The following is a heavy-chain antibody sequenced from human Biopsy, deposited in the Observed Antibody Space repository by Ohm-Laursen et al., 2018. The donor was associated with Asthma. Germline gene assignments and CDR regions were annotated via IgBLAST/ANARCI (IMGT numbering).Heavy chain of an antibody. Sequence: SLRLSCAVSGFTFSSYAMRWVRQAPGKGLEWVAVISYDGSNKYYADSVKGRFTISRDNSKNTLYLQMNSLRAEDTAVYYCARDLHPTNHLGELSEGFDYWGQGTLVTVSS. D-gene: IGHD3-16*02. CDR3: ARDLHPTNHLGELSEGFDY. CDR2: ISYDGSNK. J-gene: IGHJ4*02. CDR1: GFTFSSYA. V-gene: IGHV3-30-3*01.